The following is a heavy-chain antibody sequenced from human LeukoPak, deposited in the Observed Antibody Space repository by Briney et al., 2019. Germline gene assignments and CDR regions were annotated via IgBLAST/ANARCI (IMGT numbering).Heavy chain of an antibody. V-gene: IGHV4-31*03. Sequence: SETLSLTCTVSGGSISSGGYYWSWIRQHPGKGLEWIGYIYYSGSTYYNPSLKSRVTISVVTSKNQFSLKLSSVTAADTAVYYCARGWKSCSSTSCYRAFDPWGQGTLVTVSS. CDR2: IYYSGST. J-gene: IGHJ5*02. D-gene: IGHD2-2*02. CDR1: GGSISSGGYY. CDR3: ARGWKSCSSTSCYRAFDP.